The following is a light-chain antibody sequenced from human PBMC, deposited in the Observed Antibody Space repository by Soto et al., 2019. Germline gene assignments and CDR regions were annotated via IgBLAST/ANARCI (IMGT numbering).Light chain of an antibody. Sequence: QAVVTQPPSVSGAPGQRVTISCTGGSSNIGAGYDVHWYQQLPGTAPKLLIYGNSNRPSWVPGRFSGSKSGTSASLDITGLKAEDEADYYCKSYDSSLSGSIFGGGTKLTVL. J-gene: IGLJ2*01. CDR2: GNS. CDR3: KSYDSSLSGSI. CDR1: SSNIGAGYD. V-gene: IGLV1-40*01.